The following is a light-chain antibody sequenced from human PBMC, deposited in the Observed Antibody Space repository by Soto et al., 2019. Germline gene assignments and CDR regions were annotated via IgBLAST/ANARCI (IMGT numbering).Light chain of an antibody. V-gene: IGKV3-15*01. J-gene: IGKJ1*01. CDR2: GAS. CDR3: QQYNNWPGT. CDR1: QSVSTN. Sequence: ELVMTQSPATLSVSPGERATLSCRASQSVSTNLAWYQHKPGQAPRLLISGASTRATGLPARFSGSGSGTEFTLTISSLQSEDFAVYYCQQYNNWPGTFGQGTKVDIK.